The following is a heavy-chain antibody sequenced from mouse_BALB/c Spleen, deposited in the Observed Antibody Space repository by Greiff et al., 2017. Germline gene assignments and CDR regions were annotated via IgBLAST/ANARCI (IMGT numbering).Heavy chain of an antibody. J-gene: IGHJ2*01. CDR1: GFTFSSYG. D-gene: IGHD1-1*01. CDR2: ISSGGSYT. V-gene: IGHV5-6*01. CDR3: ARQGAVESFDY. Sequence: EVKLMESGGDLVKPGGSLKLSCAASGFTFSSYGMSWVRQTPDKRLEWVATISSGGSYTYYPDSVKGRFTISRDNAKNTLYLQMSSLKSEDTAMYYCARQGAVESFDYWGQGTTLTVSS.